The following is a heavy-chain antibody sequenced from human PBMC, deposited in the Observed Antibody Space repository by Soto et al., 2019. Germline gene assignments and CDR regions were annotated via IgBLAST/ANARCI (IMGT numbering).Heavy chain of an antibody. CDR1: GYTFTSYG. CDR2: ISAYNGNT. J-gene: IGHJ6*02. Sequence: ASVKVSCKASGYTFTSYGISWVRQAPGQGLEWMGWISAYNGNTYYAQKFQGRVTMTTDTSTNTVYMELRSLRSDDTAVYYCTRPRWEPTQKNYYYYGMDVWGLGTTVTVSS. CDR3: TRPRWEPTQKNYYYYGMDV. D-gene: IGHD1-1*01. V-gene: IGHV1-18*01.